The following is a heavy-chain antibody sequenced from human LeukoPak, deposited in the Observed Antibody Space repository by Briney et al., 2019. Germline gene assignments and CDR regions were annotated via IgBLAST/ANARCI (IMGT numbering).Heavy chain of an antibody. J-gene: IGHJ4*02. CDR1: GFTFSIYA. CDR2: ISGSGGTA. D-gene: IGHD3-22*01. CDR3: ARKGYYDGSGYYMYYFDH. V-gene: IGHV3-23*01. Sequence: QPGGSLRLSCAASGFTFSIYAMSWVRQAPGKGLEWVSAISGSGGTAYYADSVKGRFTISRDNSKNTLYLQMNSLRAEDTAVYYCARKGYYDGSGYYMYYFDHWGQGTLVTVSS.